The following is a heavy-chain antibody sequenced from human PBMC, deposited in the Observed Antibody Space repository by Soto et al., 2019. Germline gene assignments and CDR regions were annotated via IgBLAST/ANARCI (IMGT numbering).Heavy chain of an antibody. D-gene: IGHD2-15*01. CDR3: ATRRAASYYYYGMDV. CDR1: GLTFSTYA. V-gene: IGHV3-23*01. CDR2: ISDSGGNT. Sequence: GGSLRLSCAASGLTFSTYAMSWVRQAPEKGLEWVSGISDSGGNTYYADAVKGRFTISRDNSKNTLFLQMNSLRAEDTAVYYCATRRAASYYYYGMDVWGQGTTVTVSS. J-gene: IGHJ6*02.